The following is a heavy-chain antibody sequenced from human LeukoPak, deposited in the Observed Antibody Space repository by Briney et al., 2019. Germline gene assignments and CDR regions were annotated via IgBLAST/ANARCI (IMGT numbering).Heavy chain of an antibody. J-gene: IGHJ4*02. D-gene: IGHD5-18*01. CDR3: ARGSYSYPTDY. Sequence: NPSETLSLTCIVSGGSISSYYWSWIRQPAGKGLEWIGRICTSGSPNYNPSPKSRVTMSVDTSKNQFSLKLSSVTAADTAVYYCARGSYSYPTDYWGQGTLVTVSS. V-gene: IGHV4-4*07. CDR2: ICTSGSP. CDR1: GGSISSYY.